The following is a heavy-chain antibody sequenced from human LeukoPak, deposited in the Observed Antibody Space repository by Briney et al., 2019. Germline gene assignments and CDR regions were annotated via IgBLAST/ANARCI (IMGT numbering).Heavy chain of an antibody. CDR2: MYHSGTT. Sequence: PSETLSLTCSVSGYSVSSGYYWGWIRQSPGKWLEWIGSMYHSGTTYYNPSLKSRVTLSVDTSKNQFSLKLSSVTAADTAVYYCARHCKGAALKQIYYFDYWGQGTLVTVSS. D-gene: IGHD2/OR15-2a*01. V-gene: IGHV4-38-2*02. J-gene: IGHJ4*02. CDR1: GYSVSSGYY. CDR3: ARHCKGAALKQIYYFDY.